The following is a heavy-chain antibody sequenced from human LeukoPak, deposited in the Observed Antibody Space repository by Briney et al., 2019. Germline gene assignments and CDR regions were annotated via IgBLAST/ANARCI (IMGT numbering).Heavy chain of an antibody. Sequence: GASVTVSCKASGYTFTSYYMHWVRQDPGQGLEWMGIINPSGGSTSYAQKFQGRVTMTRDTSTSTVYMELSSLRSEDTAVYYCAREGPYCTNGVCYSPIDYWGQGTLVTVSS. CDR3: AREGPYCTNGVCYSPIDY. V-gene: IGHV1-46*01. CDR1: GYTFTSYY. CDR2: INPSGGST. J-gene: IGHJ4*02. D-gene: IGHD2-8*01.